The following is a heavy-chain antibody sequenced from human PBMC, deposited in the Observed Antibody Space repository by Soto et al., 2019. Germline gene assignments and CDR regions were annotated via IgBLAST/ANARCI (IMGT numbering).Heavy chain of an antibody. V-gene: IGHV1-69*02. CDR2: IIPILGIA. D-gene: IGHD5-12*01. CDR1: GGTFSIYT. Sequence: GASVKVSCKASGGTFSIYTISWVRQAPGQGLEWMGRIIPILGIANYAQKFQGRVTITADKSTSTAYMELSSLRSEDTAVYYCARASDSDYASDYWGQGTLVTVSS. CDR3: ARASDSDYASDY. J-gene: IGHJ4*02.